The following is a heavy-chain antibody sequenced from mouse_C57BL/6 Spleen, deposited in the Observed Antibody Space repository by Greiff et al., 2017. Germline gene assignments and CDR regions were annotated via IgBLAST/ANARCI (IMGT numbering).Heavy chain of an antibody. CDR2: IDPETGGT. CDR3: TRSRGGTY. V-gene: IGHV1-15*01. CDR1: GYTFTDYE. D-gene: IGHD4-1*01. J-gene: IGHJ2*01. Sequence: QVQLKESGAELVRPGASVTLSCKASGYTFTDYEMHWVKQTPVHGLEWIGAIDPETGGTAYNQKFKGKAILTADKSSSTAYMELRSLTSEDSAVYYCTRSRGGTYWGQGTTLTVSS.